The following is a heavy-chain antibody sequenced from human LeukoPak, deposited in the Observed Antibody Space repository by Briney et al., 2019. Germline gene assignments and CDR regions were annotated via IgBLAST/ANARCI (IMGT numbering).Heavy chain of an antibody. V-gene: IGHV3-48*03. CDR2: ISSSGSTI. CDR1: GFTLSSYE. CDR3: ARDPDYYGSGTYFNHYFDY. J-gene: IGHJ4*02. Sequence: GGSLRLSCAASGFTLSSYEMNWVRQAPGKGLEWVSYISSSGSTIYYADSVKGRFTISRDNTKNSLYLQMNSLRAEDTAVYYCARDPDYYGSGTYFNHYFDYWGQGTLVTVSS. D-gene: IGHD3-10*01.